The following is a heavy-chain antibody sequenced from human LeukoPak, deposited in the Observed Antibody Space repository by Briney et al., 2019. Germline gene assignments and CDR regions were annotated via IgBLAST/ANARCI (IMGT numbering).Heavy chain of an antibody. CDR2: IYYSGST. Sequence: SETLSLTCTVSGGSISSYYWSWIRQPPGKGLEWIGYIYYSGSTNYNPSLMSRVTISVDTSKNQFSLKLSSVTAADTAVYYCARGYYYDSSGYLDYWGQGTLVTVS. CDR1: GGSISSYY. V-gene: IGHV4-59*01. CDR3: ARGYYYDSSGYLDY. J-gene: IGHJ4*02. D-gene: IGHD3-22*01.